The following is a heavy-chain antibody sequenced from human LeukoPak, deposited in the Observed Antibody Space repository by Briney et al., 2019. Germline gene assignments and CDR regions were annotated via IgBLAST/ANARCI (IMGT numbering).Heavy chain of an antibody. D-gene: IGHD6-13*01. CDR1: GGSISSSSYY. Sequence: SETLSLTCTVSGGSISSSSYYWGWIRQPPGKGLEWIGSIYYSGSTYYNPSLKSRVTISVDASKNQFSLKLSSVTAADTAVYYCVRAGIAAAGNRWFDPWGQGTLVTVSS. J-gene: IGHJ5*02. V-gene: IGHV4-39*07. CDR3: VRAGIAAAGNRWFDP. CDR2: IYYSGST.